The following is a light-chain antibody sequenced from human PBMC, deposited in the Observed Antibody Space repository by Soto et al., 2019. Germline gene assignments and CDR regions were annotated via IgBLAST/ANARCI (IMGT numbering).Light chain of an antibody. CDR1: QDINTY. CDR3: QQRKSYPIT. Sequence: DIQLTQSPSFLSASVGDRVTITCRASQDINTYLSWYQQKPGKAPKLLIFAASTLQNGFPSRFSGSGSGTEFTVTITSLQPEDFETYYCQQRKSYPITFGQGTRLEIK. CDR2: AAS. J-gene: IGKJ5*01. V-gene: IGKV1-9*01.